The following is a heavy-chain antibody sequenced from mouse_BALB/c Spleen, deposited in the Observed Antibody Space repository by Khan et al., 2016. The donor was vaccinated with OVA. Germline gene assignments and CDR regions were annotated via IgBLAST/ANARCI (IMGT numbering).Heavy chain of an antibody. J-gene: IGHJ3*01. CDR3: ARHNYGPFAY. D-gene: IGHD1-1*01. CDR1: GFTFSTFA. V-gene: IGHV5-6*01. Sequence: EVELVESGGDLVKPGGSLKLSRAASGFTFSTFAMSWVRQTPDKRLEWVATISSAGDYIYYPDSVKGRFTISRDNAKNTLYLQMSSLRSEDTAMYYCARHNYGPFAYWGQGTLVTVSA. CDR2: ISSAGDYI.